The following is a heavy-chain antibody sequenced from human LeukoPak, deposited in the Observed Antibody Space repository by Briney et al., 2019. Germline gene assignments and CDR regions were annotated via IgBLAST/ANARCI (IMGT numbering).Heavy chain of an antibody. CDR2: IIPIFGTA. CDR1: GYTFTSYD. CDR3: ARDNDSRAPPHFDY. Sequence: SVKVSCKASGYTFTSYDINWVRQATGQGLEWMGGIIPIFGTANYAQKFRGRVTITADKSTRTAYMELSSLRSEDTAVYYCARDNDSRAPPHFDYWGQGTLVTVSS. J-gene: IGHJ4*02. D-gene: IGHD3-16*01. V-gene: IGHV1-69*06.